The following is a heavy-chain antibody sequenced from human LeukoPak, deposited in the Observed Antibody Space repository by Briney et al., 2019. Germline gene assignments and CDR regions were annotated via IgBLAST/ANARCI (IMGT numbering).Heavy chain of an antibody. CDR1: GFTFSSHA. V-gene: IGHV3-23*01. Sequence: PGGSLRLSCAGSGFTFSSHAMSWVRQAPGKGLEWVSAISGSGGTTYYADSVKGRFTISRDNSKNTLYLQMNSLRAEDSALYYCLKARETFGDSLMDVWGQGTTVTVSS. CDR3: LKARETFGDSLMDV. J-gene: IGHJ6*02. D-gene: IGHD4-17*01. CDR2: ISGSGGTT.